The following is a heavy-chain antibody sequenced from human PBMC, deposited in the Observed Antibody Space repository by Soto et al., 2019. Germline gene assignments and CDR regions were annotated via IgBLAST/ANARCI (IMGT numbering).Heavy chain of an antibody. D-gene: IGHD1-1*01. CDR3: TTGPFMAGDY. V-gene: IGHV3-23*01. CDR1: GFTFSSFA. Sequence: EVQLLESGGGLVQAGGSLRLSCAASGFTFSSFAMSWVRQAPGKGPEWVSVITSKGDTTYFADSVKGRFSISRDNSKNTLYLQLNSLRVEDTATYYCTTGPFMAGDYWGQGSLVTVSP. CDR2: ITSKGDTT. J-gene: IGHJ4*02.